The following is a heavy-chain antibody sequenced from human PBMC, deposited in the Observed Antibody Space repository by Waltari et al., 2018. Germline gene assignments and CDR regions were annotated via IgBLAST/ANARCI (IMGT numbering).Heavy chain of an antibody. D-gene: IGHD3-10*01. Sequence: QMQLVQSGAEVKKTGSSVKVSCKASGYTFTYRYLHWVRQAPGQALEWMGWITPFNGNTNYAQKFQDRVTITRDRSMSTAYMELSSLRSEDTAMYYCASQSQGVSAYDAFDIWGQGTMVTVSS. CDR3: ASQSQGVSAYDAFDI. V-gene: IGHV1-45*02. CDR2: ITPFNGNT. J-gene: IGHJ3*02. CDR1: GYTFTYRY.